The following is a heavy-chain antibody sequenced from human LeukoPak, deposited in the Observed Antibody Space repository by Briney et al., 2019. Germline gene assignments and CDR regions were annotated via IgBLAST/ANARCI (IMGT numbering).Heavy chain of an antibody. Sequence: AGGSLRLSCAASGFNFNNYAMSWVRRAPGKGLEWVSGISESGGSTYYADSVKGRFTISRDNSRNTLYLQMNSLRVEDTALYYCAKTSGGNYWGQGTLVTVSS. CDR1: GFNFNNYA. V-gene: IGHV3-23*01. D-gene: IGHD1-26*01. CDR2: ISESGGST. J-gene: IGHJ4*02. CDR3: AKTSGGNY.